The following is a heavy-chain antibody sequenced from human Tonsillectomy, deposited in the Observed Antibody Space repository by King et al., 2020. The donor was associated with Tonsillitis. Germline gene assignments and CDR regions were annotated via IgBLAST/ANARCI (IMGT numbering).Heavy chain of an antibody. D-gene: IGHD4-17*01. Sequence: QLQESGPGLVKPSETLSLTCTVSGGSISSSPSYWGWIRQPPGKGLEWIGSIYYSGNTYYNSYLKSRVTISADTSKNQFSLKLNSVTAADTAIYYCARHIYGDFDYWGQGTLVTVSS. CDR3: ARHIYGDFDY. CDR1: GGSISSSPSY. CDR2: IYYSGNT. J-gene: IGHJ4*02. V-gene: IGHV4-39*01.